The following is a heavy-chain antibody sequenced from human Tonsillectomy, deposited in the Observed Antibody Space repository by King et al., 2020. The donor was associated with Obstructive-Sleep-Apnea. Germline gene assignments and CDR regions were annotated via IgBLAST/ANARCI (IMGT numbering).Heavy chain of an antibody. Sequence: VQLQQWGAGLLKPSETLSLTCAVYGGSFSDYYWSWIRQPPGKGLERIGEINHSGSTNYNMSLKSRVTISVDTSNNQFSLKLSSVTAADTAVYYCARGSGAAAVNWFDPWGQGTLVTVSS. J-gene: IGHJ5*02. CDR1: GGSFSDYY. CDR3: ARGSGAAAVNWFDP. CDR2: INHSGST. V-gene: IGHV4-34*01. D-gene: IGHD6-13*01.